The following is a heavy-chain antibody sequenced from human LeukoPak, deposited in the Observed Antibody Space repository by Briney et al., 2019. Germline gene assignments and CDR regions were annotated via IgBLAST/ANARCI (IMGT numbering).Heavy chain of an antibody. CDR2: ISSSSSYI. J-gene: IGHJ6*03. V-gene: IGHV3-21*01. D-gene: IGHD1-1*01. CDR3: ARDPYNGAYSEGYYYYYMDV. Sequence: GGSLRLSCAASGFTFSSYSMNWVRQAPGKGLEWVSSISSSSSYIYYADSVEGRFTISRDNAKNSLYLQMNSLRVEDTAIYYCARDPYNGAYSEGYYYYYMDVWGKGTTVTVSS. CDR1: GFTFSSYS.